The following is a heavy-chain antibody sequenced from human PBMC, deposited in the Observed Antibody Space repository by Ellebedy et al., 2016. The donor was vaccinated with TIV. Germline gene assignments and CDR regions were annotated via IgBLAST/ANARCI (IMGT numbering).Heavy chain of an antibody. CDR1: GYTFTSYG. Sequence: ASVKVSCKASGYTFTSYGINWVRQAPGQGPEWMGWISGYNGHTYYAQNLQGRVTLTTDTSTSTAYMELRSLRFDDTAVYFCAKDSLTRSFNWNDPGRYYYYGMDVWGQGTMVTVFS. D-gene: IGHD1-20*01. V-gene: IGHV1-18*01. J-gene: IGHJ6*02. CDR2: ISGYNGHT. CDR3: AKDSLTRSFNWNDPGRYYYYGMDV.